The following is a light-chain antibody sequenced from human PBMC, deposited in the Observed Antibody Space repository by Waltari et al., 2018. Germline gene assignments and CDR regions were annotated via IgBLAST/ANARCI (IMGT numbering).Light chain of an antibody. CDR2: AAS. CDR1: QSIGSW. Sequence: DIQMTQSPSTLSASVGDRVTITCRASQSIGSWLAWYQHKPGKAPNLLIYAASSLQSGVPSRCSGSGSGTEFTLTSSSLQPDDFSTYYCQQYNSSSNTFGQGTKLEI. CDR3: QQYNSSSNT. V-gene: IGKV1-5*01. J-gene: IGKJ2*01.